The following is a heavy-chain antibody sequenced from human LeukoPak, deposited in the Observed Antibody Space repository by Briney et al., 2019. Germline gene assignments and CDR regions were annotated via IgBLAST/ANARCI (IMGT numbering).Heavy chain of an antibody. CDR1: GFTLSSYS. CDR3: TRRFDS. CDR2: ISDTGSTI. V-gene: IGHV3-48*02. Sequence: GGSLRLSCVASGFTLSSYSMNWVRQAPGKGLEWVSYISDTGSTIAYADSVKGRFTMSRDEAKNSLHLQMNSLRDEDTAVYYRTRRFDSWGQGVLVTVSS. J-gene: IGHJ4*02.